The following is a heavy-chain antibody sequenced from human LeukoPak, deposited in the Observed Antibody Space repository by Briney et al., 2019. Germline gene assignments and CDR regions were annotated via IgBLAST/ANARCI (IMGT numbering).Heavy chain of an antibody. D-gene: IGHD2-2*01. Sequence: SETLSLTCAVYGGSFSGYYWSWIRQPPGKGLEWIGEINHSGSTNYNPSLKSRVTISVDTSKNQFSLKLSSVTAADTAVYYCARKVPAATKAFDIWGQGTMVTVSS. CDR1: GGSFSGYY. V-gene: IGHV4-34*01. CDR3: ARKVPAATKAFDI. J-gene: IGHJ3*02. CDR2: INHSGST.